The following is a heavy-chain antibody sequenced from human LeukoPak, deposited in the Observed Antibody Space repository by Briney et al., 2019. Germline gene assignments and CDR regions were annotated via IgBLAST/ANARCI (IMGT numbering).Heavy chain of an antibody. Sequence: GASVKVSCKTSGYTFTGYYMHWVRQAPGQGLEWMGWINPNSGGTNYAQKFQGRVTMTRDTSISTAYMELSSLRSEDTAVYYCARTWRRLVVPAVLVYWGQGTLVTVSS. CDR1: GYTFTGYY. D-gene: IGHD2-2*01. CDR3: ARTWRRLVVPAVLVY. CDR2: INPNSGGT. J-gene: IGHJ4*02. V-gene: IGHV1-2*02.